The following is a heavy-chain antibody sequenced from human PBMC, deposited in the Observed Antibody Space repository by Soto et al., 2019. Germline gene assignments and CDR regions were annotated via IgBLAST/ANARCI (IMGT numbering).Heavy chain of an antibody. J-gene: IGHJ4*02. CDR2: ISSSSSTI. D-gene: IGHD3-3*01. CDR3: ANFWGRVTTSWHFDY. Sequence: GGSLRLSCAASGFIFSTYSMNWVRQGPGKGLEWVSYISSSSSTIFYTDSVKGRFTVSRDNSKNTLYLQMSSLRGEDTAVYYCANFWGRVTTSWHFDYWGQGTLVPVSS. CDR1: GFIFSTYS. V-gene: IGHV3-48*01.